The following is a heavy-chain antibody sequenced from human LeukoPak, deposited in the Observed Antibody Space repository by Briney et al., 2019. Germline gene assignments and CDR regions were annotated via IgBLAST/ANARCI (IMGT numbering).Heavy chain of an antibody. J-gene: IGHJ3*02. Sequence: SETLSLTCTASGGSTSSYYWSWIRQPAGKGLEWIGRIYTSGSTNYNPSLTSRVTMSVDTSRNQFSLKLSSGTAADTAVYYCARVSRTPYSSSWSGGAFDIWGQGTMVTVSS. D-gene: IGHD6-13*01. V-gene: IGHV4-4*07. CDR1: GGSTSSYY. CDR2: IYTSGST. CDR3: ARVSRTPYSSSWSGGAFDI.